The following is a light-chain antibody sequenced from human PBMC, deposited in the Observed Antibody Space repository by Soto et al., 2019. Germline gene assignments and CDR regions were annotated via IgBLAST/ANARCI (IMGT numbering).Light chain of an antibody. J-gene: IGKJ4*01. CDR1: QGISNW. Sequence: DIQMTQSPSSVSASLGDRVSITCRASQGISNWLAWYQQKPGRAPKLLIYTGSSLQSGVPSRCSGTGSGTDFTLTISSLQPEDVATYYCQQANSFPLTFGGGTKVEIK. CDR3: QQANSFPLT. CDR2: TGS. V-gene: IGKV1-12*01.